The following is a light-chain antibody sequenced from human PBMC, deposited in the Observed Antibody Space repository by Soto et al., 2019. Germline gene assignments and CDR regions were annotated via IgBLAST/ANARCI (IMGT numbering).Light chain of an antibody. CDR1: SSDVGAYNS. Sequence: QSVLTQPASVSGSPGQSITISCTGTSSDVGAYNSVSWYQQHPDKVPKLIIYEVTNRPSGVSNRFSGSKSGNTASLTISGLQAEDDADYYCISYATSTLYVYAPAPNVTV. J-gene: IGLJ1*01. CDR2: EVT. CDR3: ISYATSTLYV. V-gene: IGLV2-14*01.